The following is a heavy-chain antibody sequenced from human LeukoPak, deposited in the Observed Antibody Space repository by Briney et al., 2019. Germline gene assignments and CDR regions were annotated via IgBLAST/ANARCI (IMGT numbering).Heavy chain of an antibody. D-gene: IGHD3-10*01. J-gene: IGHJ4*02. CDR1: GGTFSSYA. V-gene: IGHV1-69*13. Sequence: AASVKVSCKASGGTFSSYAISWVRQAPGQGLEWMGGIIPIFGTANYAQKFQGRVTITADESTSTAYMELSSLRSEDTAVYYCASPEGFRELLPFDYWGQGTLVTVSS. CDR3: ASPEGFRELLPFDY. CDR2: IIPIFGTA.